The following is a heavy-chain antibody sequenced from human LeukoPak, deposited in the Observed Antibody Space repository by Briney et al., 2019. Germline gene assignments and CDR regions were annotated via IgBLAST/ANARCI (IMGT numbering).Heavy chain of an antibody. J-gene: IGHJ3*02. CDR1: GYTFTGYY. V-gene: IGHV1-2*02. D-gene: IGHD6-19*01. CDR2: INPNSGGT. CDR3: ARGGSGWFDAFDI. Sequence: ASVKVYCKASGYTFTGYYMHWVRQATGQGLELMGWINPNSGGTNYAQKFQGRVTMTRDTSISTAYMELSRLRSDDTAVYYCARGGSGWFDAFDIWGQGTMVTVSS.